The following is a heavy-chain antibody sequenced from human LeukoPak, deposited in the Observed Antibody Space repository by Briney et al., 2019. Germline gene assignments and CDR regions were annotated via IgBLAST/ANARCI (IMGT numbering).Heavy chain of an antibody. CDR1: GGSNSIYY. CDR3: ASRGVVPAANYYYYYYYMDV. V-gene: IGHV4-59*01. CDR2: MYFSGST. D-gene: IGHD2-2*01. J-gene: IGHJ6*03. Sequence: SETLSLTCTVSGGSNSIYYWSWVRQPPGKRLEWIGYMYFSGSTNYNPSLKSRVTISVDTSKNQFSLKLSSVTAADTAVYYCASRGVVPAANYYYYYYYMDVWGKGTTVTVSS.